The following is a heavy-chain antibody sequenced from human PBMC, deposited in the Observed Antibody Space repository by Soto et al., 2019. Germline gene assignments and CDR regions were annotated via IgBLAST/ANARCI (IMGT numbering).Heavy chain of an antibody. V-gene: IGHV4-59*08. Sequence: RRISQQKGQGLEWIGYIYYTGSTNYNPSLKGRVTISVDTSKSQFSLRLSSVTAADTAVYFCARIDGYDNYFDYWGQGALVIVSS. CDR2: IYYTGST. D-gene: IGHD5-12*01. J-gene: IGHJ4*02. CDR3: ARIDGYDNYFDY.